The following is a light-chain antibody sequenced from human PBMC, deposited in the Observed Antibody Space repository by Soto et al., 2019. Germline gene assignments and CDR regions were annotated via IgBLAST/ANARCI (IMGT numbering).Light chain of an antibody. Sequence: DIVLTQSPGTLSLSPGDRAALSCGASQSLSNNFLAWYQQKPGQAPRLLISGASSRATGIPDRFSGSGSGTDFTLTITRVEPEDFAGYYCQQYATSPLTFGGGTKVDIK. CDR3: QQYATSPLT. CDR1: QSLSNNF. CDR2: GAS. J-gene: IGKJ4*01. V-gene: IGKV3-20*01.